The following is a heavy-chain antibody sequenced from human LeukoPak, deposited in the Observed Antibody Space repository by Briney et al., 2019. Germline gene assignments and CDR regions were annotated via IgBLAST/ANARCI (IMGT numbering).Heavy chain of an antibody. D-gene: IGHD1-1*01. Sequence: SQTLSLTCTVSGGSISSGDYYWSWIRQPPGKGLEWIGYIYYSGSTYYNPSLKSRVTISVDTSKNQFSLQLSSVTAADTAVYYCAGDVMSTALDAFDVWGQGTMVTVSS. CDR3: AGDVMSTALDAFDV. CDR1: GGSISSGDYY. CDR2: IYYSGST. J-gene: IGHJ3*01. V-gene: IGHV4-30-4*01.